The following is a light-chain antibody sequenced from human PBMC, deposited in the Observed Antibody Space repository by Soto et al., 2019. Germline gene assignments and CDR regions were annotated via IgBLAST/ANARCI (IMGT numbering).Light chain of an antibody. CDR3: QQRLSWPIT. CDR2: GAS. V-gene: IGKV3-15*01. CDR1: QSVTNSY. Sequence: EIVLIQSPATLSVSPGERATLSCRASQSVTNSYLAWYQQKPGQAPRLLIFGASTRAAGIPARFSGSGSGTEFTLTISSLQSEDFAVYYCQQRLSWPITFGQGTRLEIK. J-gene: IGKJ5*01.